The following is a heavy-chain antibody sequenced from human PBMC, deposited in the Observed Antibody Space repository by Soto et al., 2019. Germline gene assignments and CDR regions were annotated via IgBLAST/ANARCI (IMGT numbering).Heavy chain of an antibody. V-gene: IGHV1-69*08. Sequence: QAQLVQSGAEVKKPGSSVKVSCKAFGGPFSSHTFSWVRQAPGQGLEWMGRIIPALGTTTYAQKFQGRVTITADESVTTVYMELNSLRTEDTAVYYCARPDFGDYWYFDLWGRGTRVTVSS. D-gene: IGHD4-17*01. J-gene: IGHJ2*01. CDR3: ARPDFGDYWYFDL. CDR1: GGPFSSHT. CDR2: IIPALGTT.